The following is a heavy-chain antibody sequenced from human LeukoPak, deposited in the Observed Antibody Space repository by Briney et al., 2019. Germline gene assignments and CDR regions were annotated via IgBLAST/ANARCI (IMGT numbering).Heavy chain of an antibody. J-gene: IGHJ4*02. CDR3: AKDSPRGFYGGRDFDY. CDR2: ISGSGGST. V-gene: IGHV3-23*01. D-gene: IGHD4-17*01. Sequence: GGSLRLSCAASGFTFSSYAMSWVRQAPGKGLEWVSAISGSGGSTYYADSVKGRFTISRDNSKNTLYLQMNSLRAEDTVVYYCAKDSPRGFYGGRDFDYWGQGTLVTVSS. CDR1: GFTFSSYA.